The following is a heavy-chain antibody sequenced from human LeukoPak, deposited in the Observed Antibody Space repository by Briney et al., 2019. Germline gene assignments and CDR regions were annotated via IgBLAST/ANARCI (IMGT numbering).Heavy chain of an antibody. J-gene: IGHJ4*02. Sequence: GGSLRLSCAASGFTVSSNYMSWVRQAPGKGLEWVSVISGGGSRTYYAASVKGRFTISRDNSENTLYLQMNSLRAEDTAVYYCAKGTYYHTSGTSSTETFGENWGQGTLVTVSS. V-gene: IGHV3-23*01. CDR3: AKGTYYHTSGTSSTETFGEN. D-gene: IGHD3-10*01. CDR2: ISGGGSRT. CDR1: GFTVSSNY.